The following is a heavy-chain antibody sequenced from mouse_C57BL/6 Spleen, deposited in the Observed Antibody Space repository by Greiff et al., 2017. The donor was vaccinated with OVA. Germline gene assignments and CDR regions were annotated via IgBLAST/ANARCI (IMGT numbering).Heavy chain of an antibody. V-gene: IGHV5-17*01. D-gene: IGHD1-1*01. CDR3: ARRTTVVADYFDY. CDR2: ISSGSSTI. CDR1: GFTFSDYG. Sequence: VQGVESGGGLVKPGGSLKLSCAASGFTFSDYGMHWVRQAPEKGLEWVAYISSGSSTIYYADTVKGRFTISRDNAKNTLFLQMTSLRSEDTAMYYCARRTTVVADYFDYWGQGTTLTVSS. J-gene: IGHJ2*01.